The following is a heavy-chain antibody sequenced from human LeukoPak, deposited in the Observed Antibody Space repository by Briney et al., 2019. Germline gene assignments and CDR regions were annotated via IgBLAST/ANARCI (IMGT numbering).Heavy chain of an antibody. D-gene: IGHD2-2*01. CDR1: GFTFSSYD. V-gene: IGHV3-48*02. CDR2: ISGSSRTI. Sequence: GGSLRLSCAASGFTFSSYDMNWVRQTPGKRLEWVSYISGSSRTIYYADSVKGRFTISRDNAKNSLYLQMNSLRDEDTAVYYCARATNLDYWGQGTLVTVSS. J-gene: IGHJ4*02. CDR3: ARATNLDY.